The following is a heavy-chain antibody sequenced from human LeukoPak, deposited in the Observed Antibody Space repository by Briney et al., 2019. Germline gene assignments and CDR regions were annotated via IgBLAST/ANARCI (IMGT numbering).Heavy chain of an antibody. Sequence: SETLSLTCTVSGEYISSYYWTWIRQPAGKGLEWIGRIYSSGSTNYNPSLKSRVTMSVDTSKNQFSLKLSSLTAADTAVYYCARGVVAAPDTVDYWGQGTLVTVSS. J-gene: IGHJ4*02. V-gene: IGHV4-4*07. D-gene: IGHD6-13*01. CDR3: ARGVVAAPDTVDY. CDR2: IYSSGST. CDR1: GEYISSYY.